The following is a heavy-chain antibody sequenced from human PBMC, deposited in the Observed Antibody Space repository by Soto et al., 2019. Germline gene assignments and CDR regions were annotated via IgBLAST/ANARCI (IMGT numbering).Heavy chain of an antibody. D-gene: IGHD6-13*01. CDR1: GGSISSYY. V-gene: IGHV4-59*01. Sequence: SETLSLTCTVSGGSISSYYWSWIRQPPGKGLEWIGYIYYSGSTNYNPSLKSRVTISVDTSKNQFSLKLSSVTAADTAVYYCARGIGSSWYGDWFDPWGQGTLVTSPQ. J-gene: IGHJ5*02. CDR3: ARGIGSSWYGDWFDP. CDR2: IYYSGST.